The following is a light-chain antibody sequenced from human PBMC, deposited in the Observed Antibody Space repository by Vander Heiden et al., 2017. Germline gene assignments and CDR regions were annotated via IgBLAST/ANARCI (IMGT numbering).Light chain of an antibody. V-gene: IGKV1-13*02. J-gene: IGKJ1*01. CDR2: DAT. CDR1: QSISSA. CDR3: QHPET. Sequence: ASQLTQSPSSLSASVGDRVTITHRASQSISSALAWYQQKPGKAPKLLIYDATSVESGVPSRVSGSGSGTDFTLTISSLQPEDFATYYCQHPETFGQGTKVEIK.